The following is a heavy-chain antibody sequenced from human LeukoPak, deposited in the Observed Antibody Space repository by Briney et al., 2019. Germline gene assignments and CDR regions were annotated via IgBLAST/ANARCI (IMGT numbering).Heavy chain of an antibody. V-gene: IGHV3-7*01. CDR3: TRDRGRQTFDS. CDR1: GFTFSSYW. CDR2: INKDGSDT. Sequence: GGSLRLSCAASGFTFSSYWMTWVRQAPGKGLERVANINKDGSDTYFMESVRGRFTISRDNAKNSLYLQMNSLRGGDTAVYYCTRDRGRQTFDSWGQGTLVTVSS. J-gene: IGHJ4*02.